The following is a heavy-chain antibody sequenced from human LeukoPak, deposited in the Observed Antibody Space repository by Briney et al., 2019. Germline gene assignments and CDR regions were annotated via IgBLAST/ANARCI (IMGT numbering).Heavy chain of an antibody. CDR1: GGSISNSGYY. CDR3: ARAPFNYYQAFDP. V-gene: IGHV4-39*01. CDR2: IYYSGST. J-gene: IGHJ5*02. Sequence: SETLSLTCTVSGGSISNSGYYWGCIRQPPGKGLERIGNIYYSGSTYYNPSLKSRVTISVDTSKNQFSLKMTSVTAADTAVYYCARAPFNYYQAFDPWGQGTLVTVSS. D-gene: IGHD4-11*01.